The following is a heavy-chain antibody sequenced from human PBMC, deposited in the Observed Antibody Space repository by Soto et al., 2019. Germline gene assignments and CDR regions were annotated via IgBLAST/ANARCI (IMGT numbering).Heavy chain of an antibody. CDR3: ARVVRFFGGHAGY. CDR1: GYTFTDFD. J-gene: IGHJ4*02. V-gene: IGHV1-8*02. CDR2: MNTNTGNT. D-gene: IGHD3-3*01. Sequence: QVLLVQSGADVKKPGASVKVSCKTSGYTFTDFDINWVRQAPGQGHEWMGWMNTNTGNTGYAQKFQGRVTMTRDTSISTAYMELRRLRSEDTAVYYCARVVRFFGGHAGYWGQGTLVTVSS.